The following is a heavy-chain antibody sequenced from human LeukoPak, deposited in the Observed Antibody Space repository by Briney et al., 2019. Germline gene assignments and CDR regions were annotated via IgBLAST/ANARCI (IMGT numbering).Heavy chain of an antibody. CDR2: IPSGGDYI. D-gene: IGHD3-9*01. CDR1: GLTFNTFN. CDR3: ARGHYDVLAASYKWTPDY. V-gene: IGHV3-21*01. J-gene: IGHJ4*02. Sequence: GGSLRLSCAASGLTFNTFNIKWVRQAPGKGLEWVSSIPSGGDYIYYADSVKGRFTTSRDNAKNSLSLQLNSLRVEDTAVYYCARGHYDVLAASYKWTPDYWGQGTLVTVSS.